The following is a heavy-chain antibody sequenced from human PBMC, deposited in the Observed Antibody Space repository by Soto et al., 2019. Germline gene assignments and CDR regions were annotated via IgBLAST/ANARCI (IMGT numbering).Heavy chain of an antibody. D-gene: IGHD4-17*01. CDR2: IYYSGST. CDR3: ARRVVYGGHRYYYYMDV. Sequence: PSETLSLTCTVSGGSISSYYWSWIRQPPGKGLEWIGYIYYSGSTNYNPSLKSRVTISVDTSKNQFSLKLSSVTAADTAVYYCARRVVYGGHRYYYYMDVWGKRTTVTVSS. J-gene: IGHJ6*03. V-gene: IGHV4-59*08. CDR1: GGSISSYY.